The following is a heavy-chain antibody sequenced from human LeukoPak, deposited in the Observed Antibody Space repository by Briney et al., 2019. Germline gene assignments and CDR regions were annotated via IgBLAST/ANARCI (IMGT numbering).Heavy chain of an antibody. V-gene: IGHV4-38-2*02. Sequence: PSETLSLTCTVSGYSISSGYYWGWIRQPPGKGLEWIGSIYHSGSTYYNPSLKSRVTISVDTSKNQFSLKLSSVTAADTAVYYCAREVAYGSGSYYKPYYFDYWGQGTLVTVSS. J-gene: IGHJ4*02. CDR3: AREVAYGSGSYYKPYYFDY. CDR1: GYSISSGYY. D-gene: IGHD3-10*01. CDR2: IYHSGST.